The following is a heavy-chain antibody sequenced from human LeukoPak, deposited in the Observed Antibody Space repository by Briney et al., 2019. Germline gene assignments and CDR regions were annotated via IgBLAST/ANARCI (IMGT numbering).Heavy chain of an antibody. CDR3: ARIGYSSSCTDY. Sequence: GGSLRLSCAASGFTFNSYEMNWVRQAPGKGLEWVANIKQDGSQKYYVDSLKGRFTISRDNAKNSVYLQMNSLRAGDTAVYYCARIGYSSSCTDYWGQGTLVTVSS. D-gene: IGHD2-2*01. J-gene: IGHJ4*02. V-gene: IGHV3-7*01. CDR2: IKQDGSQK. CDR1: GFTFNSYE.